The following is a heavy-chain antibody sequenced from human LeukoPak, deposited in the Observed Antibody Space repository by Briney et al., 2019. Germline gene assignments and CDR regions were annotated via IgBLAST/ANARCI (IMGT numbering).Heavy chain of an antibody. V-gene: IGHV4-38-2*01. D-gene: IGHD2-21*02. CDR2: IYGSGST. CDR3: ARQLGDAASGLYWYFDR. CDR1: GYSIGSGYY. J-gene: IGHJ2*01. Sequence: PSETLSPTCAVSGYSIGSGYYWVWIRQPPGTGLEWIGSIYGSGSTYYNPSLTSRVTISIDTSKNQFSLKLSSVTAADTALYYCARQLGDAASGLYWYFDRWGRGTLVTVSS.